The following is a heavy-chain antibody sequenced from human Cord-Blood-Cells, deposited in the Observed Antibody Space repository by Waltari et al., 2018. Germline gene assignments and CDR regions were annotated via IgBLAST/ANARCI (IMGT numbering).Heavy chain of an antibody. V-gene: IGHV4-34*01. D-gene: IGHD6-13*01. J-gene: IGHJ4*02. CDR3: ARGWGIAAAGTGDY. Sequence: QVQLQQWGAGLLKPSETLSLTCAVYGGSFSGYYWSWRRQPPGKGLEWIGEINHSGSTNYNPSLKSRVTISVDTSKNQFSLKLSSVTAADTAVYYCARGWGIAAAGTGDYWGQGTLVTVSS. CDR2: INHSGST. CDR1: GGSFSGYY.